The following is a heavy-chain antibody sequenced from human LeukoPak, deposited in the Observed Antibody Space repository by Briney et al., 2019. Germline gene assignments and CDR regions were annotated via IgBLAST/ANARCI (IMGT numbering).Heavy chain of an antibody. J-gene: IGHJ5*02. CDR3: ARDSRGGSPGENWFDP. Sequence: RGSLRLSCAASGFTFRSYSMNRVRQAPGKELEWVSSISSSSSYIYYADSVKGRFTISRDNAKNSLYLQMNSLRAEDTAVYYCARDSRGGSPGENWFDPWGQGTLVTVSS. V-gene: IGHV3-21*01. CDR1: GFTFRSYS. D-gene: IGHD3-16*01. CDR2: ISSSSSYI.